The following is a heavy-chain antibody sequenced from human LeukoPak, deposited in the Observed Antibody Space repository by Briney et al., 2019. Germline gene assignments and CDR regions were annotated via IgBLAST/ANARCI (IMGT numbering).Heavy chain of an antibody. J-gene: IGHJ5*02. Sequence: ASVKVSCKASGYTFTGYYMHWVRQAPGQGLEWMGWINPNSGGTNYAQKFQGRVTMTRDTSISTAYMELSSLRSEDTAVYYCAKCPLYGDYCANWFDPWGQGTLVTVSS. V-gene: IGHV1-2*02. CDR3: AKCPLYGDYCANWFDP. CDR1: GYTFTGYY. D-gene: IGHD4-17*01. CDR2: INPNSGGT.